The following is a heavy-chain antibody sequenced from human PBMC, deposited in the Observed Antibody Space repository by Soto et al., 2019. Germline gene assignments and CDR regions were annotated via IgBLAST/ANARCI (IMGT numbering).Heavy chain of an antibody. CDR3: ARDFDSSSWIGPYYYYYGMDV. V-gene: IGHV3-7*01. D-gene: IGHD6-13*01. CDR1: GFTFSSYW. CDR2: IKQDGSEK. Sequence: LRLSCAASGFTFSSYWMSWVRQAPGKGLEWVANIKQDGSEKYYVDSVKGRFTISRDNAKNSLYLQMNSLRAEDTAVYYCARDFDSSSWIGPYYYYYGMDVWGQGTTVTVSS. J-gene: IGHJ6*02.